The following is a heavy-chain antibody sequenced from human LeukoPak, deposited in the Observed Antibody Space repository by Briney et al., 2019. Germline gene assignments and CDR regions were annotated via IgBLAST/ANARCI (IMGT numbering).Heavy chain of an antibody. J-gene: IGHJ6*02. Sequence: GGSLRLSRAASGFTFSSYGMHWVRQAPGKGLEWVAFIRYDGSNKYYADSVKGRFTISRDNSKNTLYLQMNSLRAEDTAVYYCARDRAFPYCGGDCYHQYYYYGMDVWGQGTTVTVSS. CDR1: GFTFSSYG. CDR2: IRYDGSNK. D-gene: IGHD2-21*02. V-gene: IGHV3-30*02. CDR3: ARDRAFPYCGGDCYHQYYYYGMDV.